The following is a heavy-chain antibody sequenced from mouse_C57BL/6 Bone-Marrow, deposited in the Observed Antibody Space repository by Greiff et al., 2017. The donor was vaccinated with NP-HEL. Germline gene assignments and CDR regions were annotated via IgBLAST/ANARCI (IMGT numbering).Heavy chain of an antibody. CDR2: IYPRSGNT. J-gene: IGHJ3*01. D-gene: IGHD1-1*01. V-gene: IGHV1-81*01. CDR1: GYTFTSYG. CDR3: ARSRDYSWFAY. Sequence: QVQLQQSGAELARPGASVKLSCKASGYTFTSYGISWVKQSTGQGLEWIGEIYPRSGNTYYNEKFKGKATLTADKSSSTAYMELRSLTSEDSAVYFCARSRDYSWFAYWGQGTLVTVSA.